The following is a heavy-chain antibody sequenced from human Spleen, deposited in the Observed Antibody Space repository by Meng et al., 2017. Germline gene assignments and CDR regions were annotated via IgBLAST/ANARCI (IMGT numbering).Heavy chain of an antibody. Sequence: ASVKVSCKPSGYTFTAYWLHWVRQAPGQGLDWMGRIDPRSGDTQYAQKFQGRVTMTRDTSTSTVYMELSSLRSEDTAVYYCARRDRYYYYYYGMDVWGQGTTVTVSS. CDR3: ARRDRYYYYYYGMDV. CDR2: IDPRSGDT. V-gene: IGHV1-2*06. CDR1: GYTFTAYW. J-gene: IGHJ6*02. D-gene: IGHD3-22*01.